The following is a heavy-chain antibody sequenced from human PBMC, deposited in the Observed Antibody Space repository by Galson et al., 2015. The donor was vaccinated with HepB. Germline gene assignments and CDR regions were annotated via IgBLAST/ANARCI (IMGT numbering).Heavy chain of an antibody. CDR3: AKSFSGWAGRSYYYYGMDV. CDR1: GFTFSSYA. D-gene: IGHD6-19*01. CDR2: ISSNGGST. J-gene: IGHJ6*02. Sequence: SLRLSCAASGFTFSSYAMHWVRQAPGKGLEYVSAISSNGGSTYYANSVMGRFTISRDNSKNTLYLQMGSLRAEDMAVYYCAKSFSGWAGRSYYYYGMDVWGQGTTVTVSS. V-gene: IGHV3-64*01.